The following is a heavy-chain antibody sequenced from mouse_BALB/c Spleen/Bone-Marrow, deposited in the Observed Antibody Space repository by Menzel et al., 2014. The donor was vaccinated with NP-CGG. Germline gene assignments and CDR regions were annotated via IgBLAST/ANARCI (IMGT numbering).Heavy chain of an antibody. J-gene: IGHJ2*01. CDR2: ISSGSTSI. V-gene: IGHV5-17*02. D-gene: IGHD4-1*01. Sequence: EVQLVESGGGIVQSGGSRKLSCAASGFTFSNFGIHWLRQAPEKGLEWVAYISSGSTSIYYADTVKGRFTVSRDNPKNTLFLQMASLRSEDSAVYYCARNWYYFDYWGQGTTLTVPS. CDR1: GFTFSNFG. CDR3: ARNWYYFDY.